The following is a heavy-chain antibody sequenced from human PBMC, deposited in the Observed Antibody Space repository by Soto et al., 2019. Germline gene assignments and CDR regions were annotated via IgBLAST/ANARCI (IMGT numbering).Heavy chain of an antibody. CDR1: GFTLISYS. V-gene: IGHV3-21*01. Sequence: GGSLRLSCAASGFTLISYSMNWVRQAPGKGLEWVSSIRSSSSHIYYADSVKGRFTISRGNAKNSLYLQMNSLRAEDTAVYYCARAQGDGAAAGAFDYWGQGTLVTVSS. J-gene: IGHJ4*02. D-gene: IGHD6-13*01. CDR3: ARAQGDGAAAGAFDY. CDR2: IRSSSSHI.